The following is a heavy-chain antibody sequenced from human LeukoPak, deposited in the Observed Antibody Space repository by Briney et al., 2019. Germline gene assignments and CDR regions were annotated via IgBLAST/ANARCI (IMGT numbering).Heavy chain of an antibody. V-gene: IGHV3-23*01. CDR2: ISGSAGST. J-gene: IGHJ4*02. Sequence: PGGSLRLSCAASGFTFSSYGMIWVRQAPGKGLEWVSSISGSAGSTYYADSVKGRFTISRDNSKSTLYLQMNSLRAEDTAVYYCAKDPAAIGYCSGGTCYSPGLSWGQGTLVTVSS. D-gene: IGHD2-15*01. CDR3: AKDPAAIGYCSGGTCYSPGLS. CDR1: GFTFSSYG.